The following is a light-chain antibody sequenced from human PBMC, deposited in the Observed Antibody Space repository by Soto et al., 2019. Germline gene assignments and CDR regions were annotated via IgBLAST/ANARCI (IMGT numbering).Light chain of an antibody. V-gene: IGLV2-8*01. CDR1: TNDVGHYNY. CDR2: EVT. Sequence: QSALTQPPSASGSPGQSVTISCTGTTNDVGHYNYVSWYQQHPDKAPKLMIYEVTKRPSGVPDRFSGSKSGNTASLTISGLQADDEAEYYCSSYSGAGDLGVFGTGTKLTVL. J-gene: IGLJ1*01. CDR3: SSYSGAGDLGV.